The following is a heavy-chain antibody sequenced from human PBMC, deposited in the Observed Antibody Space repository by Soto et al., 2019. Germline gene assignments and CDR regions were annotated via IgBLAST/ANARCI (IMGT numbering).Heavy chain of an antibody. J-gene: IGHJ4*02. D-gene: IGHD2-2*01. CDR1: GDTFSTYT. V-gene: IGHV1-69*13. CDR2: IIPRSATS. Sequence: ASVKVSCKASGDTFSTYTITWMRQAPGQGLEWMGGIIPRSATSKYAQKFQGRVTITADESTSTVYMELRTLRPEDTAVYYCARDMEGIVLVPAPDYWGQGTLVTVSS. CDR3: ARDMEGIVLVPAPDY.